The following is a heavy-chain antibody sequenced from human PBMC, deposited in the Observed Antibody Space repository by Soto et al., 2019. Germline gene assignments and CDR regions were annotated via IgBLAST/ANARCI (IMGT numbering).Heavy chain of an antibody. CDR1: GGSFSGYY. V-gene: IGHV4-34*01. CDR3: AGRTSLASVEIFSGGLSGYNWVDP. J-gene: IGHJ5*01. Sequence: PSETLSLTCAVYGGSFSGYYWTWVRQPPGKGLEWIGEVNHSGSTNYNPSLKSRVSISVDTSKSQFSLKLTSVTAADTAVYYCAGRTSLASVEIFSGGLSGYNWVDPWGRGTLVTVSS. CDR2: VNHSGST. D-gene: IGHD3-3*01.